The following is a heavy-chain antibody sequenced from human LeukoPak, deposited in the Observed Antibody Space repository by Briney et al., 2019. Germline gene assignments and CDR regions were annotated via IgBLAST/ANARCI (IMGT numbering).Heavy chain of an antibody. CDR2: IIPIFGTA. V-gene: IGHV1-69*06. J-gene: IGHJ6*03. D-gene: IGHD6-6*01. CDR1: GGTFSSYA. Sequence: AASVKVSCKASGGTFSSYAISWVRQAPGQGLEWMGGIIPIFGTANYAQKFQGRVTITADKSTSTAYMELSSLRSEDTAVYYCARERGYSSSETQRPNYYYMDVWGKGTTVTVSS. CDR3: ARERGYSSSETQRPNYYYMDV.